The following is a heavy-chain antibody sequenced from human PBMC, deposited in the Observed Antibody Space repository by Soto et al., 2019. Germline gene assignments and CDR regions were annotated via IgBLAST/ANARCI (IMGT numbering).Heavy chain of an antibody. J-gene: IGHJ3*02. CDR2: IKSKTDGGTT. Sequence: LRLSCAASGFTFSNAWMNWVRQAPGKGLEWVGRIKSKTDGGTTDYAAPVKGRFTISRDDSKNTLYLQMNSLKTEDTAVYYCTTDTYDSSGYYFNDAFDIWGQGTMVPVSS. CDR1: GFTFSNAW. CDR3: TTDTYDSSGYYFNDAFDI. D-gene: IGHD3-22*01. V-gene: IGHV3-15*07.